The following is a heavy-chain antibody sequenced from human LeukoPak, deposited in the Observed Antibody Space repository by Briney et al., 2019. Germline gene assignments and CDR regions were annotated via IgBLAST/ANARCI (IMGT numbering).Heavy chain of an antibody. Sequence: GGSLRLSCAASGFTFRISWMSWVRQAPGKGLEWVASIKEDGSEKNYVDSVKGRFTISRDNDNNSLYLHMNSLRVDDTAFYYCARGGRPDSWGQGTLVTVPS. CDR2: IKEDGSEK. V-gene: IGHV3-7*04. CDR1: GFTFRISW. D-gene: IGHD1-26*01. J-gene: IGHJ5*01. CDR3: ARGGRPDS.